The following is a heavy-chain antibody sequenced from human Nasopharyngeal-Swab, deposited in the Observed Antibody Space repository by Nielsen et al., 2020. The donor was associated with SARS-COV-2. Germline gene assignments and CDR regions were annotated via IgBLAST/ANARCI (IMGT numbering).Heavy chain of an antibody. D-gene: IGHD3-3*01. V-gene: IGHV1-46*01. CDR3: ARGSLRFLEWSYYYYYMDV. CDR2: INPSGGST. CDR1: GYTFTSYY. J-gene: IGHJ6*03. Sequence: ASLKVSCKASGYTFTSYYMHWVRHPPGQGLEWMGIINPSGGSTSYAQKFQGRVTMTRDTSTSTVYMELSSLRSEDTAVYYCARGSLRFLEWSYYYYYMDVWGKGTTVTVSS.